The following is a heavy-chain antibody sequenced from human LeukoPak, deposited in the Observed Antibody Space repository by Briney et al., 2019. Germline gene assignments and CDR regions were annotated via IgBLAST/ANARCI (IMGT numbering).Heavy chain of an antibody. J-gene: IGHJ5*02. V-gene: IGHV3-21*01. CDR2: ISSSSSYI. D-gene: IGHD6-19*01. Sequence: PGGSLRLSCAASGFTFSSYSMNWVRQAPGKGLEWVSSISSSSSYIYYADSVKGRFTISRDNAKNSLYLQMNSLRAEDTAVYYCAREGYSSGWYRWFDPWGQGTLVTVSS. CDR3: AREGYSSGWYRWFDP. CDR1: GFTFSSYS.